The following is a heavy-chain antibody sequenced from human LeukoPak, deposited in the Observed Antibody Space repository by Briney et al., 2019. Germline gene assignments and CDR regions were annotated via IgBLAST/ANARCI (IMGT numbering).Heavy chain of an antibody. V-gene: IGHV3-48*01. CDR1: GFTFSSYS. Sequence: GSLRLSCAASGFTFSSYSMNWVRQAPGKGLEWVSYISSSSSTIYYADSVKGRFTISRDNAKNSLYLQMNSLRAEDTAVYYCARDSSGWYQGLGGMDVWGQGTTVTVSS. CDR2: ISSSSSTI. D-gene: IGHD6-19*01. J-gene: IGHJ6*02. CDR3: ARDSSGWYQGLGGMDV.